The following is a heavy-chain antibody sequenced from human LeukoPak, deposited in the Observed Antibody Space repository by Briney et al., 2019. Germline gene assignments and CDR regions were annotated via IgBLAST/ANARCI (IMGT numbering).Heavy chain of an antibody. Sequence: SETLSLTCTVSGGSISSYYWSWIRQPPRKGLEWIGYIYYSGSTNYNPSLKSRVTISVDTSKNQFSLKLSSVTAADTAVYYCARDVAYDSSGYYGGVDYWGQGTLVTVSS. J-gene: IGHJ4*02. D-gene: IGHD3-22*01. V-gene: IGHV4-59*01. CDR1: GGSISSYY. CDR2: IYYSGST. CDR3: ARDVAYDSSGYYGGVDY.